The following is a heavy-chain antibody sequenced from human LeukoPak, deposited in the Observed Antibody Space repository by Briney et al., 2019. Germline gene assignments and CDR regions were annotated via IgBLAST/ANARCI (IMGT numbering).Heavy chain of an antibody. Sequence: PSETLSLTCTVSGGSISSGSYYWSWIRQPAGKGLEWIGRIYTSGSTNYNPSLKSRVTISVDTSKNQFSLKLSSVTAADTAVYYCARGLGGSYNYWGQGTLVTVSS. CDR1: GGSISSGSYY. CDR2: IYTSGST. J-gene: IGHJ4*02. V-gene: IGHV4-61*02. CDR3: ARGLGGSYNY. D-gene: IGHD3-10*01.